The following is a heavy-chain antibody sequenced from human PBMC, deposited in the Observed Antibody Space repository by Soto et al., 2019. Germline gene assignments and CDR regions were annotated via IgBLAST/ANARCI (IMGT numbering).Heavy chain of an antibody. V-gene: IGHV1-18*01. CDR3: ASSVVAAITFDY. J-gene: IGHJ4*02. CDR2: ISAYNGNT. Sequence: ASVKVSCKASGYTFTSYGISWVRQAPGQGLEWMGWISAYNGNTNYAQKLQGRVTITTDTSTSTAYMELRSLRSDDTAVYYCASSVVAAITFDYWGQGTLVTVSS. D-gene: IGHD2-15*01. CDR1: GYTFTSYG.